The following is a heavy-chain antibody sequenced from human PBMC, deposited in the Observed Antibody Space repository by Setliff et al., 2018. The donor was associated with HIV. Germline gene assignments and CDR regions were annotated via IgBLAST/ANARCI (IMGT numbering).Heavy chain of an antibody. J-gene: IGHJ5*01. Sequence: LRLSCAVSGFTVSSNHMNWVRQAPGKGLEWVSFIYSGGSTYYADSVKGRFTISRDNSKNMVYLQMSSLRAEDSAVYYCAKSALLWFGTSNWFDSWGQGTLVTVSS. CDR2: IYSGGST. CDR1: GFTVSSNH. D-gene: IGHD3-10*01. CDR3: AKSALLWFGTSNWFDS. V-gene: IGHV3-53*01.